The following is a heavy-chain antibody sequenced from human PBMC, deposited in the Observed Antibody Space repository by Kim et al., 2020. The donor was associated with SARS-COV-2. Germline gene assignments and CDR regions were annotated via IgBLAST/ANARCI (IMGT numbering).Heavy chain of an antibody. CDR3: ARGALRIRYSRVQPTRGFDY. CDR2: INHSGST. V-gene: IGHV4-34*01. J-gene: IGHJ4*02. D-gene: IGHD6-13*01. CDR1: GGSFSGYY. Sequence: SETLSLTCAVYGGSFSGYYWSWIRQPPGKGLEWIGEINHSGSTNYNPSLKSRVTISVDTSKNQFSLKLSSVTAADTAVYYCARGALRIRYSRVQPTRGFDYWGQGTLVTVSS.